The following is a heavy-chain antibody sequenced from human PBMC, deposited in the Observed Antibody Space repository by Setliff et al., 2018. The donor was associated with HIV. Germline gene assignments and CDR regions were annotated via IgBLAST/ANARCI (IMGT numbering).Heavy chain of an antibody. V-gene: IGHV1-69*06. CDR2: ILPMFGTS. Sequence: SVKVSCKSSGGTSKTFALNWVRQAPGQGLEWMGRILPMFGTSNYAQTFQSRITIVADKLTNTAYMELSSLRSDDTAMYYCATDNREGVGTPYYFDYWGQGTQVTAPQ. J-gene: IGHJ4*02. CDR3: ATDNREGVGTPYYFDY. CDR1: GGTSKTFA. D-gene: IGHD1-26*01.